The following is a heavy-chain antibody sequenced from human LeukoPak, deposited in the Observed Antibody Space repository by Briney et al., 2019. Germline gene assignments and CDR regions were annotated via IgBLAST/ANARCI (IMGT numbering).Heavy chain of an antibody. CDR2: MNPNSGNT. D-gene: IGHD4-17*01. V-gene: IGHV1-8*01. CDR3: ARSGNDYGDYGGDY. J-gene: IGHJ4*02. Sequence: ASVKVSCKASGYTFTSYDINWVRQATGQGLEWMGWMNPNSGNTGYAQKFQGRVTMTRNTSISTDYMELSSLRSEDTAVYYCARSGNDYGDYGGDYWGQGTLVTVSS. CDR1: GYTFTSYD.